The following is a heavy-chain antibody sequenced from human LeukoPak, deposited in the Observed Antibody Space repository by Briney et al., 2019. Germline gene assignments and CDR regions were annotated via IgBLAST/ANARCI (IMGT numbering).Heavy chain of an antibody. CDR2: ISSSSSYI. J-gene: IGHJ4*02. V-gene: IGHV3-21*01. CDR1: GFTFSSYA. CDR3: ARLLSIAAVGFDY. D-gene: IGHD6-13*01. Sequence: GGSLRLSCAASGFTFSSYAMSWVRQAPGKGLEWVSSISSSSSYIYYADSVKGRFTISRDNAKNSLYLQMNSLRAEDTAVYYCARLLSIAAVGFDYWGQGTLVTVSS.